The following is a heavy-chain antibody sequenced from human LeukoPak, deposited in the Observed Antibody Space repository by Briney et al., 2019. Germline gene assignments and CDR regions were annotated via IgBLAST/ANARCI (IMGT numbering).Heavy chain of an antibody. Sequence: ASVKVSCKASGYTFTSYYMHWVRQAPGQGLEWMGIINPSGGSTSYAQKFQGRVTMTRDTSTSTVYMELSSLRSEDTAVYYCAGDQFQGLSVAFEFDYWGQGTLVTVSS. CDR3: AGDQFQGLSVAFEFDY. CDR1: GYTFTSYY. D-gene: IGHD3-16*02. CDR2: INPSGGST. J-gene: IGHJ4*02. V-gene: IGHV1-46*01.